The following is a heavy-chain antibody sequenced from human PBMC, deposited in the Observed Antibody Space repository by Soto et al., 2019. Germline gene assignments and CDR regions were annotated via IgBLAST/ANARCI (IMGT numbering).Heavy chain of an antibody. V-gene: IGHV4-31*03. CDR2: IYYSGST. CDR1: GGSISSGGYY. Sequence: SETLSLTCTVSGGSISSGGYYWSWIRQHPGKGLEWIGYIYYSGSTYYNPSLKSRVTISVDTSKNQFSLKLSSVTAADTAVYYCARFDSSGYSYFDYWGQGTLVTVSS. D-gene: IGHD3-22*01. CDR3: ARFDSSGYSYFDY. J-gene: IGHJ4*02.